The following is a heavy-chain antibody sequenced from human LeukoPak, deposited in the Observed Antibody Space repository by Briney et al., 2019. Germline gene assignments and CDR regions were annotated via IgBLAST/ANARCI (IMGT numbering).Heavy chain of an antibody. CDR3: ARDKEAVVVVPAAIQLREDY. Sequence: QPSETLSLTCTVSGGSISSSSYYWGWVRQAPGKGLEWVSYISSSSGTIYYADSVKGRFTISRDNAKNSLYLQMNSLRAEDTAVYYCARDKEAVVVVPAAIQLREDYWGQGTLVTVSS. J-gene: IGHJ4*02. CDR2: ISSSSGTI. CDR1: GGSISSSSYY. V-gene: IGHV3-48*01. D-gene: IGHD2-2*01.